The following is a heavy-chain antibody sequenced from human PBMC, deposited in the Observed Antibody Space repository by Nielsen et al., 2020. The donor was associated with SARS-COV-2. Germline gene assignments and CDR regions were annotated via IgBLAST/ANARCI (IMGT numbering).Heavy chain of an antibody. CDR2: IYYSGST. CDR3: ASLRGFLEWLSPTGYFDY. D-gene: IGHD3-3*01. J-gene: IGHJ4*02. V-gene: IGHV4-59*13. CDR1: GGSISSYY. Sequence: SETLSLTCTVSGGSISSYYWSWIRQPPGKGLEWIGYIYYSGSTNYNPSLKSRVTISVDTSKNQFSLKLSSVTAADTAVYYCASLRGFLEWLSPTGYFDYWGQGTLVTVSS.